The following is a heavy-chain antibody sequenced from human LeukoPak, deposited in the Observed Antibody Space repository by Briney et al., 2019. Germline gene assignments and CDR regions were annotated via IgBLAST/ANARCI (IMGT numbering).Heavy chain of an antibody. CDR2: ISSSSSYI. CDR1: GFIFSSYS. CDR3: ARVWDGSGSYYNSLIDY. Sequence: PGGSLRLSCAASGFIFSSYSMNWVRQAPGKGLEWVSSISSSSSYIYYADSVKGRFTISRDNAKNSLYLQMNSLRAEDTALYYCARVWDGSGSYYNSLIDYWGQGALVTVSS. J-gene: IGHJ4*02. V-gene: IGHV3-21*04. D-gene: IGHD3-10*01.